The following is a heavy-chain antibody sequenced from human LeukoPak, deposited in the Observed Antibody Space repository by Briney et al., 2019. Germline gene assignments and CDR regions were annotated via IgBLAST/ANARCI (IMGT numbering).Heavy chain of an antibody. V-gene: IGHV4-39*01. CDR3: VKSGGYGLIDY. Sequence: SETLSLTCAVSGACISGSGYNLGWIRQSPGKGLEWIGNIYYTGNTYYNASLQSRVTISIDTSENQFSLRLNSVTAADTAMYYCVKSGGYGLIDYWGPGTLVTVSS. D-gene: IGHD1-26*01. CDR1: GACISGSGYN. CDR2: IYYTGNT. J-gene: IGHJ4*02.